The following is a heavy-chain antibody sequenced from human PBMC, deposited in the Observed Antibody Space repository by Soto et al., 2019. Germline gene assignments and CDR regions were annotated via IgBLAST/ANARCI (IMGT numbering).Heavy chain of an antibody. CDR1: GYIFTNYW. D-gene: IGHD2-2*01. CDR2: IYPGDSDT. Sequence: GESLKISCKASGYIFTNYWIGWVRQMPGKGLEWMGIIYPGDSDTRYSPSFQGQVTISADKSISTAYLQWSSLKASDTAMYYCARHYCSSTSCYPVYYYYGMDVWGQGTTVTVSS. CDR3: ARHYCSSTSCYPVYYYYGMDV. V-gene: IGHV5-51*01. J-gene: IGHJ6*02.